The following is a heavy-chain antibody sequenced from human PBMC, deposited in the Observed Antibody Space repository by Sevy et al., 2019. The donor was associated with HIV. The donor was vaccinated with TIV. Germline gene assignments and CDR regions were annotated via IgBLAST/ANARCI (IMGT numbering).Heavy chain of an antibody. J-gene: IGHJ6*02. Sequence: GGSLRLSCAASGFTFSSYGMHWVRQDPGKGLEWVAVIWYDGSNKYYADSVKGRFTISRDNSKNTLYLQMNSLRAEDTAVYYCARGLEWYYYYYYGMDVWGQGTTVTVSS. D-gene: IGHD3-3*01. CDR1: GFTFSSYG. V-gene: IGHV3-33*01. CDR2: IWYDGSNK. CDR3: ARGLEWYYYYYYGMDV.